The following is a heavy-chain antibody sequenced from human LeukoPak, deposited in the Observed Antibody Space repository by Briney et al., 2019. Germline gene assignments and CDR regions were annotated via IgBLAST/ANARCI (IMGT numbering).Heavy chain of an antibody. V-gene: IGHV4-59*01. CDR2: IYYTGST. Sequence: PSETLSLTCTVSGGSISTYYWSWIRQPPGKGLEWIGYIYYTGSTNYNPSLKSRVTISVDTSKNQFSLKLISVTAADTAMYYCAREDDLASSNWFDPWGQGTLVTVSS. CDR1: GGSISTYY. CDR3: AREDDLASSNWFDP. D-gene: IGHD3-3*01. J-gene: IGHJ5*02.